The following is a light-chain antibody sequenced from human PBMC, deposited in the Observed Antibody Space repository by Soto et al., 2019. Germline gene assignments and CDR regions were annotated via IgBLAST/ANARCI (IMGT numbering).Light chain of an antibody. CDR3: LQSYNAPYT. J-gene: IGKJ5*01. Sequence: DIQMTQSPSSLSVSIGRSITITCRASQNIGTSLNWYQMKLGRAPKLLIYSAATLQSGAPSRFSGGGSGTDFTLTIKNLQPDDFATYSCLQSYNAPYTFGLGTRLEIK. CDR1: QNIGTS. CDR2: SAA. V-gene: IGKV1-39*01.